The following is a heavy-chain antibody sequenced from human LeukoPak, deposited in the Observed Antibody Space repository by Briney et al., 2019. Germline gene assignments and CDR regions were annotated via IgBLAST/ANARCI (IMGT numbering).Heavy chain of an antibody. V-gene: IGHV4-59*02. CDR2: IYYSRST. CDR3: ARSGEGGAY. J-gene: IGHJ4*02. D-gene: IGHD2-15*01. Sequence: SETLSLTCTVSGGSVSSHYWSWIRQPPGKGLEWIGYIYYSRSTIYSPSLQGRVTIIIDTSKNQFSLNLSSVTAADTAVYYCARSGEGGAYWGQGTLVTVSS. CDR1: GGSVSSHY.